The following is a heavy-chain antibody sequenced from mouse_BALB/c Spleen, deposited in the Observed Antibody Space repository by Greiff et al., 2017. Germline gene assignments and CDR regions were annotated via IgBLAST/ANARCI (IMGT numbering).Heavy chain of an antibody. CDR2: ISSGGSYT. CDR3: ARRDGYYAMDY. D-gene: IGHD2-3*01. Sequence: EVQRVESGGGLVKPGGSLKLSCAASGFTFSSYAMSWVRQTPEKRLEWVATISSGGSYTYYPDSVKGRFTISRDNAKNTLYLQMSSLRSEDTAMYYCARRDGYYAMDYWGQGTSVTVSS. J-gene: IGHJ4*01. V-gene: IGHV5-9-3*01. CDR1: GFTFSSYA.